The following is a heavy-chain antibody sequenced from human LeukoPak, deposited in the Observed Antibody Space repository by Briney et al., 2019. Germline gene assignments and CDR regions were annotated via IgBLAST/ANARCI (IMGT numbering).Heavy chain of an antibody. V-gene: IGHV4-39*01. Sequence: SETLSLTCTVSGGSISNSSYYWGWIRQPPGKGLEWIGSMYYSGSTYYNPSLKSRVTISVDTSKNQFSLKLSSVTAADTAVYYCARNTYCSSTSCYLYYYYGMDVWGQGTTVTVSS. CDR1: GGSISNSSYY. CDR3: ARNTYCSSTSCYLYYYYGMDV. J-gene: IGHJ6*02. CDR2: MYYSGST. D-gene: IGHD2-2*01.